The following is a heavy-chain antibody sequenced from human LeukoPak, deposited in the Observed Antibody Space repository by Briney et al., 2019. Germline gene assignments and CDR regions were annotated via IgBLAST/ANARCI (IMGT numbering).Heavy chain of an antibody. D-gene: IGHD2-2*01. CDR3: ARAPRGYCSSTSCYLGALDY. V-gene: IGHV4-61*01. J-gene: IGHJ4*02. CDR2: IYYSGST. CDR1: GGSVSSGSYY. Sequence: SETLSLTCTVSGGSVSSGSYYWSWIRQPPGKGLEWIGYIYYSGSTNYNPSLKGRVTISVDTSENQFSLKLSSVTAADTAVYYCARAPRGYCSSTSCYLGALDYWGQGTLVTVSS.